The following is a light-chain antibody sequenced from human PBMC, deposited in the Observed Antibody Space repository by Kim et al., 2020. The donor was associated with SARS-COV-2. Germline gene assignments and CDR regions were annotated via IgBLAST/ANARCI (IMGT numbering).Light chain of an antibody. CDR1: TLPEKQ. CDR3: QSADGSGTYV. J-gene: IGLJ1*01. V-gene: IGLV3-25*03. CDR2: KDN. Sequence: SYELTQPPSLSVPPGQTARITCSGDTLPEKQTYWYQQKSGQAPLLVIYKDNERPSGIPGRFSGSSSGTTVTLTISGVQAEDDADYYCQSADGSGTYVFGT.